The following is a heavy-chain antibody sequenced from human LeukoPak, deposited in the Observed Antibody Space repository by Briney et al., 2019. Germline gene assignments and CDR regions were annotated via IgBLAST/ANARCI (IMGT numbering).Heavy chain of an antibody. Sequence: PSETLSLTCSVSGGSIAGYYWNWIRQPPGKGLEWIAYIYDSGSTNYNPSLKSRVTISLDTSKNQFSLKLSSVTAADTAVYYCARHTPSGGSFPLHYWGQGTLVTVSS. CDR1: GGSIAGYY. CDR2: IYDSGST. D-gene: IGHD2-15*01. J-gene: IGHJ4*02. V-gene: IGHV4-59*08. CDR3: ARHTPSGGSFPLHY.